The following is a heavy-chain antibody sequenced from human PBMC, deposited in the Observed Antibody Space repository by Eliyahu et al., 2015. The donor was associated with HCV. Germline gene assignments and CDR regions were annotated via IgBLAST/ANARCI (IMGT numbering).Heavy chain of an antibody. CDR1: GGSITTYY. V-gene: IGHV4-59*01. Sequence: QVQLQESGPGLVKSSETLSLTCTVSGGSITTYYWXWIRQPPGKSLEWIGYIHYSGSTNYNPSLKSRVTMSVDTSKNQFSLKLSSVTAADTAVYYCASGGGGIAVAGTGGWFDPWGQGTLVTVSS. CDR2: IHYSGST. CDR3: ASGGGGIAVAGTGGWFDP. D-gene: IGHD6-19*01. J-gene: IGHJ5*02.